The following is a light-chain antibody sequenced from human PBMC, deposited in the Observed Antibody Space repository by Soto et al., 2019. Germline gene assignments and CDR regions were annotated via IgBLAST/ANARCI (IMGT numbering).Light chain of an antibody. J-gene: IGLJ1*01. CDR1: SSDVGNGYDS. CDR2: EVT. CDR3: AGWDDSLNGYV. V-gene: IGLV2-14*01. Sequence: QSVLTQPASVSGSPGQSITISCSGSSSDVGNGYDSVSWYQQHPGKAPKLIIYEVTNRPSGVSSRFSGSKSGNTASLTISGRQAEDDADYYCAGWDDSLNGYVFGTGTKVTV.